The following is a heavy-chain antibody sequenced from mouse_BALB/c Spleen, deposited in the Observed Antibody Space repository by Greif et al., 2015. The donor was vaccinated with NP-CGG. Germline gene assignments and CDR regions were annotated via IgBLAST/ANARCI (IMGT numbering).Heavy chain of an antibody. J-gene: IGHJ4*01. V-gene: IGHV1-84*02. CDR1: GYTFTDYY. D-gene: IGHD4-1*01. CDR2: IYPGSSNT. Sequence: QVQLQQSGPELVKPGASVKISCKASGYTFTDYYINWVKQKPGQGLEWIGWIYPGSSNTKYNEKFKGKATLTVDTSSSTAYMQLSSLTSEDTAVYFCAGRTGTEAMDYWGQGTSVTVSS. CDR3: AGRTGTEAMDY.